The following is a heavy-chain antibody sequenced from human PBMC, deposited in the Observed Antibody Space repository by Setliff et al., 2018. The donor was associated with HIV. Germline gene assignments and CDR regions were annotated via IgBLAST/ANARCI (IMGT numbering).Heavy chain of an antibody. CDR2: IYHSGST. J-gene: IGHJ4*02. Sequence: SETLSLTCAVSGYSISSGYYWGWTRQPPGNGLEWIGSIYHSGSTYYNPSLKSRVTISVDTSKNQFSLKLSSVTAADTAVYYCATPGYSSSYFDYWGQGTLVTVSS. D-gene: IGHD6-13*01. V-gene: IGHV4-38-2*01. CDR3: ATPGYSSSYFDY. CDR1: GYSISSGYY.